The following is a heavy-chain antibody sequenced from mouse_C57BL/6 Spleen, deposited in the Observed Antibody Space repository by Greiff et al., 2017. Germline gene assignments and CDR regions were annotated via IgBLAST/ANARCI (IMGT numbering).Heavy chain of an antibody. CDR1: GYTFTSYW. V-gene: IGHV1-5*01. CDR3: TTLYCGYGPWFAY. CDR2: IYPGNSDT. J-gene: IGHJ3*01. Sequence: DVKLQESGTVLARPGASVKMSCKTSGYTFTSYWMHWVKQRPGQGLEWIGAIYPGNSDTSYNQKFKGKAKLTAVTSASTAYMELSSLTNEDSAVYYCTTLYCGYGPWFAYWGQGTLVTVSA. D-gene: IGHD2-2*01.